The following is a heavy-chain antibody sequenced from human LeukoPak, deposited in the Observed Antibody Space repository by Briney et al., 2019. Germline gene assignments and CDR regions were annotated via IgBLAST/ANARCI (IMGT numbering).Heavy chain of an antibody. V-gene: IGHV1-2*06. D-gene: IGHD3-16*02. CDR3: AAGEDYDYVWGSYRYPTFDY. J-gene: IGHJ4*02. CDR2: INPSSGGT. Sequence: ASVKVSCKASGYTFTGYYIHWVRQAPGQGLEWMGRINPSSGGTNYAQKFQGTVTMTRDTSISTAYMELSRLRSDDTAVYYCAAGEDYDYVWGSYRYPTFDYWGQGTLVTVSS. CDR1: GYTFTGYY.